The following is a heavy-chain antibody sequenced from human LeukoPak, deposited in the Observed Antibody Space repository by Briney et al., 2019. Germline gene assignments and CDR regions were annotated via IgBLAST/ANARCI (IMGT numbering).Heavy chain of an antibody. CDR1: GYSIRSGYY. J-gene: IGHJ5*02. CDR2: IHYTGST. Sequence: SETLSLTCSVSGYSIRSGYYWGWIRQPPGKGLEWIGGIHYTGSTYYNASLKSRVTISVDTSKNEFSLKLSSVTVADTAVYYCARDWPYYYDSNIWFVPWGQGTLGTVSS. CDR3: ARDWPYYYDSNIWFVP. D-gene: IGHD3-22*01. V-gene: IGHV4-38-2*02.